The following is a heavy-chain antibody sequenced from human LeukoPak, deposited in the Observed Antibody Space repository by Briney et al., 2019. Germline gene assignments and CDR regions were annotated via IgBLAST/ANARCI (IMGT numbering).Heavy chain of an antibody. J-gene: IGHJ3*02. Sequence: ASVKVSCKASGYTFTSYDINWVRQATRQGLEWMGWMNPNSGNTGYAQKFQGRGTITRNTSISTAYMELSSLRSDDTAVYYCARVRGGDRAFDIWGQGTMVTVSS. CDR3: ARVRGGDRAFDI. CDR2: MNPNSGNT. D-gene: IGHD3-10*01. V-gene: IGHV1-8*03. CDR1: GYTFTSYD.